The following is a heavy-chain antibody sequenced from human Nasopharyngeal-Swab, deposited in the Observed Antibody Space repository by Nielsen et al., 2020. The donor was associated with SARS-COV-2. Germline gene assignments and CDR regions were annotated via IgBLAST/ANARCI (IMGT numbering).Heavy chain of an antibody. J-gene: IGHJ4*02. D-gene: IGHD6-13*01. CDR1: GYSPMSQA. Sequence: ASVKVSCKASGYSPMSQAMHWVRQAPGQRLEWMGWITAANGNTEYSRKFHDRLTLSSDTSANTAYMDLSGLRSEDTALYYCVRDDGRSWLLDKWGQGTLVTVSA. CDR2: ITAANGNT. CDR3: VRDDGRSWLLDK. V-gene: IGHV1-3*01.